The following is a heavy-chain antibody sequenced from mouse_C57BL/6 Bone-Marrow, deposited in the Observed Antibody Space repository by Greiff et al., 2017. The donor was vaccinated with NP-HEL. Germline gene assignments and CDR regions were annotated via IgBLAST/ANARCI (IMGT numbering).Heavy chain of an antibody. CDR2: ISDGGSYT. Sequence: DVKLVESGGGLVKPGGSLKLSCAASGFTFSSYAMSWVRQTPEKRLEWVATISDGGSYTYYPDNVKGRFTISRDNAKNNLYLQMSHLKSEDTAMYYCAREAMVTPYWYFDVWGTGTTVTVSS. D-gene: IGHD2-3*01. J-gene: IGHJ1*03. CDR3: AREAMVTPYWYFDV. CDR1: GFTFSSYA. V-gene: IGHV5-4*01.